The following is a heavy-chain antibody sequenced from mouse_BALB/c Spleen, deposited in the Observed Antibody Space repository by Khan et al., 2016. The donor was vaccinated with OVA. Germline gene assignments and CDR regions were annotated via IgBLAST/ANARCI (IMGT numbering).Heavy chain of an antibody. V-gene: IGHV1-7*01. CDR1: GYTFTTYW. CDR3: TRDRIDY. J-gene: IGHJ2*01. CDR2: INPTSGYT. Sequence: VQLQESGAELAKPGASVKMSCKASGYTFTTYWMHWVKQRPGQGLEWIGYINPTSGYTEYNEKFKDRATLSADKCSSTAYMQRSSLTSEDSAVYYCTRDRIDYWGQGTTLTVSS.